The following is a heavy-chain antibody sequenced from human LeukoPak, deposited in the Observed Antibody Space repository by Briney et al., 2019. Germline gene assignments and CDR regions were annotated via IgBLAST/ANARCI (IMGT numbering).Heavy chain of an antibody. V-gene: IGHV1-69*05. CDR3: ARAPPYSNTYYYYYMDV. Sequence: ASVKVSCKASGGTFSSYAISWVRQAPGQGLEWMGGIIPIFGTANYAQKFQGRVTITTDESTSTAYMELSSLRSEDTAVYYCARAPPYSNTYYYYYMDVWGKGTTVTVSS. D-gene: IGHD4-11*01. CDR2: IIPIFGTA. CDR1: GGTFSSYA. J-gene: IGHJ6*03.